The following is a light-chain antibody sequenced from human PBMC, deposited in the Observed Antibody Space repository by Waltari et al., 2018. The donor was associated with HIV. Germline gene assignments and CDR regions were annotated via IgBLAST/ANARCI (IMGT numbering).Light chain of an antibody. J-gene: IGKJ1*01. V-gene: IGKV2-30*02. CDR1: QSLLHTSDKRNY. CDR3: MQSTHWPGT. Sequence: VMTQSPESLAVSPGETAIINCKSGQSLLHTSDKRNYLAWFHQRPGQSPRRLIYKISNRDSGVPDRFSGSGSVTDFTLHISRVEAEDVGIFYCMQSTHWPGTFGQGTRVEIQ. CDR2: KIS.